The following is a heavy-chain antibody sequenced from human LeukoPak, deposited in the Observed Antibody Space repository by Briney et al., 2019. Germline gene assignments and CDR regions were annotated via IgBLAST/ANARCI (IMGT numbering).Heavy chain of an antibody. CDR3: AKDLPSGGILTGYTPGYFDY. CDR2: IRYDGSNK. Sequence: GGSLRLSCVASGFTFSSYGMHWVRQAPGKGLEWVAFIRYDGSNKYYADSVKGRFTISRDNSKNTLYLQMNSLRAEDTAVYYCAKDLPSGGILTGYTPGYFDYWGQGTLVTVTS. J-gene: IGHJ4*02. D-gene: IGHD3-9*01. V-gene: IGHV3-30*02. CDR1: GFTFSSYG.